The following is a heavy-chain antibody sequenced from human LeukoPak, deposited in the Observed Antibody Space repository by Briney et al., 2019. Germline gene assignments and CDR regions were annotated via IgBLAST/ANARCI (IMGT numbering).Heavy chain of an antibody. V-gene: IGHV4-59*01. CDR1: GGSISSYY. CDR3: ARAGYSGYDLYY. Sequence: PSETQSLTCTVSGGSISSYYWSWIRQPPGKGLEWIGYIYYSGSTNYNPSLKSRVTISVDTSKNQFSLKLSSVTAADTAVYYCARAGYSGYDLYYWGQGTLVTVSS. D-gene: IGHD5-12*01. CDR2: IYYSGST. J-gene: IGHJ4*02.